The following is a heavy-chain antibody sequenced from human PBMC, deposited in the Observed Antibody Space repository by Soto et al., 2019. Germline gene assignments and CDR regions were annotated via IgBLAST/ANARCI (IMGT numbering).Heavy chain of an antibody. CDR3: ARERITMVRGVINIWFDP. Sequence: GGSLRLSCAASGFTFSSYAMSWVRQAPGKGLEWVSVIYSGGSTYYADSVKGRFTISRHNSKNTLYLQMNSLRAEDTAVYYCARERITMVRGVINIWFDPWGQGTLVTVSS. CDR2: IYSGGST. CDR1: GFTFSSYA. J-gene: IGHJ5*02. V-gene: IGHV3-53*04. D-gene: IGHD3-10*01.